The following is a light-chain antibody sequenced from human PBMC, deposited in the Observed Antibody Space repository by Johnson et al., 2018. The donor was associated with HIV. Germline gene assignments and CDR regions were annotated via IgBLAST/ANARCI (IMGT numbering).Light chain of an antibody. CDR1: SSNIGNNY. J-gene: IGLJ1*01. CDR3: GTWDSSLSAGV. V-gene: IGLV1-51*01. CDR2: DNN. Sequence: QSVLTQPPSVSAAPGQKVTISCSGSSSNIGNNYVSWYQQIPGTAPKLLIYDNNKRPSGIPDRFSGSKSGTSATLGITGLQTGDEADYYCGTWDSSLSAGVVGTGTKVTVL.